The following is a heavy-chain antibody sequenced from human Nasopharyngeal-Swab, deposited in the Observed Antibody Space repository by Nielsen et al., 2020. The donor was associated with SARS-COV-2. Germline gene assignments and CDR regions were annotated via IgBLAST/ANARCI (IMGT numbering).Heavy chain of an antibody. CDR2: INHSGST. CDR3: ARGFGDSSGYQKGYFDY. CDR1: GGSFSGYY. D-gene: IGHD3-22*01. V-gene: IGHV4-34*01. J-gene: IGHJ4*02. Sequence: SETLSLTCAVYGGSFSGYYWSWIRQPPGKGLEWIGEINHSGSTNYNPSLKSRVTISVDTSKNQFSLKLSSVTAADTAVYYCARGFGDSSGYQKGYFDYWGQGTLVPSPQ.